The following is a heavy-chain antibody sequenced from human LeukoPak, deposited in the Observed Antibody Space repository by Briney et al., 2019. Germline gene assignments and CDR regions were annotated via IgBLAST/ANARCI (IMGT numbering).Heavy chain of an antibody. V-gene: IGHV3-23*01. CDR2: ISGSGGST. CDR1: GFTFSSYA. J-gene: IGHJ1*01. D-gene: IGHD2-15*01. Sequence: GGSLRLSCAASGFTFSSYAMSWVRQAPGKGLEWVSAISGSGGSTYYADSVKGRFTISRDNAKNSLYLQMNSLRAEDTAVYYCARPVGYCSGGSCYSQSFQHWGQGTLVTVSS. CDR3: ARPVGYCSGGSCYSQSFQH.